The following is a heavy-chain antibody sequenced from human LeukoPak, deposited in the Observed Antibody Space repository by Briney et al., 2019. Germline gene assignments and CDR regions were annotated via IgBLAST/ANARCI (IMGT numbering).Heavy chain of an antibody. V-gene: IGHV4-39*01. Sequence: PSETLSLTCTASGGSISSSSYYWGWIRQPPGKGLEWIGSIYYSGSTYYNPSLKSRVTISVDTSKNQFSLKLSSVTAADTAVYYCARIRLLTAAGTCWGQGTLVTVSS. CDR1: GGSISSSSYY. D-gene: IGHD6-13*01. CDR2: IYYSGST. J-gene: IGHJ4*02. CDR3: ARIRLLTAAGTC.